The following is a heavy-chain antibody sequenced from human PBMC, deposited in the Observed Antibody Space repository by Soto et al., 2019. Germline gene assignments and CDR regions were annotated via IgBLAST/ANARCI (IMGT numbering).Heavy chain of an antibody. CDR2: IYYSGST. V-gene: IGHV4-61*01. CDR1: GGSVSSGSYY. D-gene: IGHD6-19*01. Sequence: PSETLSLTCTVSGGSVSSGSYYWSWIRQPPGKGLEWIGYIYYSGSTNYNPSLKSRVTISVDTSKNQFSLKLSSVTAADTAVYYCARDRGAVATETDAFDIWGQGTMVTVSS. CDR3: ARDRGAVATETDAFDI. J-gene: IGHJ3*02.